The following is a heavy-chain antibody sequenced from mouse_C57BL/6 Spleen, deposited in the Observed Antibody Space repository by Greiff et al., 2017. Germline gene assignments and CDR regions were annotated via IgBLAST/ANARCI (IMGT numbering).Heavy chain of an antibody. J-gene: IGHJ2*01. CDR2: ISDGGSYT. V-gene: IGHV5-4*01. CDR3: ARDGAPYFDY. Sequence: EVQVVESGGGLVKPGGSLKLSCAASGFTFSSYAMSWVRQTPEKRLEWVATISDGGSYTYYPDNVKGRFTISRDNAKNNLYLQMSHLKSEDTAMYYCARDGAPYFDYWGQGTTLTVSS. CDR1: GFTFSSYA.